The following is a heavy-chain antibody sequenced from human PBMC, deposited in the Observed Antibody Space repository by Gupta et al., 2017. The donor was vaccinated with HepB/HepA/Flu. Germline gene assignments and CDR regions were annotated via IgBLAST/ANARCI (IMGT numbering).Heavy chain of an antibody. CDR1: GGSFSGYY. CDR2: INHSGST. CDR3: ARNKVAAAGNWFDP. Sequence: QVQLQQWGAGLLKPSETLSLTCAVYGGSFSGYYWSWTRQPPGKGLEWIGEINHSGSTNYNPSLKSRVTISVDTSKNQFSLKLSSVTAADTAVYYCARNKVAAAGNWFDPWGQGTLVTVSS. D-gene: IGHD6-13*01. V-gene: IGHV4-34*01. J-gene: IGHJ5*02.